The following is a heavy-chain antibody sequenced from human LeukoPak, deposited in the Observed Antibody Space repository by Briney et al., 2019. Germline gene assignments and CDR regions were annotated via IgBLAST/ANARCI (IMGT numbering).Heavy chain of an antibody. CDR3: AKDSGRNLDYYYYYYMDV. CDR2: ISSSSSYI. CDR1: GFTFSSYS. D-gene: IGHD1-14*01. V-gene: IGHV3-21*01. Sequence: PGGSLRLSCAASGFTFSSYSMNWVRQAPGKGLEWVSSISSSSSYIYYADSVKGRFTISRDNAKNSLYLQMNSLRAEDTAVYYCAKDSGRNLDYYYYYYMDVWGKGTTVTVSS. J-gene: IGHJ6*03.